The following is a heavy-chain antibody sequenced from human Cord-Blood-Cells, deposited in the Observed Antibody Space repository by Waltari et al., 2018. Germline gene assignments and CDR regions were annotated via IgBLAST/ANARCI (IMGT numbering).Heavy chain of an antibody. CDR1: GYSISSGYY. CDR2: IYHSGST. V-gene: IGHV4-38-2*02. Sequence: QVQLQESGPGLVKPSETLSLTCAVSGYSISSGYYWGWIRQPPGKGLEWIGSIYHSGSTSYHPSLKSRVTISVGTSKNQFSLKLSSVTAADTAVYYCARDRNWNNWFDPWGQGTLVTVSS. D-gene: IGHD1-1*01. J-gene: IGHJ5*02. CDR3: ARDRNWNNWFDP.